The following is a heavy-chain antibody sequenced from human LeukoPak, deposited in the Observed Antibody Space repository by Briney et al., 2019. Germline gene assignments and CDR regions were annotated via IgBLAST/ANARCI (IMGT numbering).Heavy chain of an antibody. V-gene: IGHV4-39*01. CDR2: IYYSGST. Sequence: SETLSLTCTVSGGSISSSSCNWGWLRQPPGQGLEWIGSIYYSGSTYYTPSLKSRVTISVYKSKNQFSLKLSSVTAAGIAVYYCARHQQGVGAIIDYGGQGTLVTVSS. CDR1: GGSISSSSCN. D-gene: IGHD1-26*01. J-gene: IGHJ4*02. CDR3: ARHQQGVGAIIDY.